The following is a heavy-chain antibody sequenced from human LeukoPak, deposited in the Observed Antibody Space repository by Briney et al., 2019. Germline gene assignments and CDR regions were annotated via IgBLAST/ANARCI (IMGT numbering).Heavy chain of an antibody. CDR3: ARRAYDAFDI. CDR1: GFTFSGYS. Sequence: GGSLRLSSAASGFTFSGYSMHWGREAPGKGREWWVVIWYDGSNKSYADSVKGRFTISRDNSKNTLYLQMNSLRAEDTAVYYCARRAYDAFDIWGQGTMVTVSS. V-gene: IGHV3-33*01. CDR2: IWYDGSNK. J-gene: IGHJ3*02.